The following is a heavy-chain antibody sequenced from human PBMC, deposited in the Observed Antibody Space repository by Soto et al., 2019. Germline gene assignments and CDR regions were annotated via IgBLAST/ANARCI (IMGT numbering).Heavy chain of an antibody. CDR1: GFTFSNAW. V-gene: IGHV3-15*07. D-gene: IGHD2-8*01. J-gene: IGHJ6*02. CDR3: TTLQDIVLMVYAPTYYYYGMDV. CDR2: IKSKTDGGTT. Sequence: EVQLVESGGGLVKPGGSLRLSCAASGFTFSNAWMNWVRQAPGKGLEWVGRIKSKTDGGTTDYAAPVKGRFTISRDDSKNTLYLQMNSLKTEDTAVYYCTTLQDIVLMVYAPTYYYYGMDVWGQGTTVTVSS.